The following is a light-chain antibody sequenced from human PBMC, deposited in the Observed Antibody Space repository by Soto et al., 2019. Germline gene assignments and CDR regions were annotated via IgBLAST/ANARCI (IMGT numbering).Light chain of an antibody. CDR1: SSDVGGYNL. CDR2: DVN. V-gene: IGLV2-14*01. J-gene: IGLJ1*01. CDR3: SSYKSSSTLPYV. Sequence: QSALTQPASVSGSPGQSITISCTGTSSDVGGYNLVSWYQQYPDKAPKLMIFDVNTRPSGVYNRFSGSKSGNTASLTISGLQAEDEDDYYCSSYKSSSTLPYVFGTGTKVTVL.